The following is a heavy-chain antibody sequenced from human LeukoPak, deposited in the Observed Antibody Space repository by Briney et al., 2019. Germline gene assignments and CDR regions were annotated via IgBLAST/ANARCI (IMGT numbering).Heavy chain of an antibody. CDR1: GGFISSYY. CDR2: IYYSGST. D-gene: IGHD3-3*01. J-gene: IGHJ3*02. CDR3: ARAYYDFWSGRIPHDAFDI. Sequence: ASETLSLTCTVSGGFISSYYWGWIRQPPGKGLEWIGSIYYSGSTYYNPSLKSRVTISVDTSKNQFSLKLSSVTAADTAVYYCARAYYDFWSGRIPHDAFDIWGQGTMVTVSS. V-gene: IGHV4-39*01.